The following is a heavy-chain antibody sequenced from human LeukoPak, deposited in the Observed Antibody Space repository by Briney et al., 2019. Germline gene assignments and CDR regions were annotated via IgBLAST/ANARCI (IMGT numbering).Heavy chain of an antibody. Sequence: ASVKVSFKASGYTFTSYDINWVRQAPGQGLEWMGWMNPNSGNTGYAQKFQGRVTMTRNTSISTAYMELSSLRSEDTVVYYCARGSVGWGYYYYGMDVWGHGTLVTVSS. CDR2: MNPNSGNT. CDR3: ARGSVGWGYYYYGMDV. V-gene: IGHV1-8*01. D-gene: IGHD6-19*01. J-gene: IGHJ6*02. CDR1: GYTFTSYD.